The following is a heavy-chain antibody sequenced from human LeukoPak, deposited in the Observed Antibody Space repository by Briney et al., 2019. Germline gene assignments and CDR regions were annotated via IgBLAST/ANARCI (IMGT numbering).Heavy chain of an antibody. Sequence: PGGSLRLSCAASGFTFSSYSMNWVRQAPGKGLEWVSSISSSSSYIYYADSVKGRFTISRDNAKNSLHLQMNSLRAEDTAVYYCARDPDYSSSSEVDYWGQGTLVTVSS. V-gene: IGHV3-21*01. CDR2: ISSSSSYI. CDR3: ARDPDYSSSSEVDY. D-gene: IGHD6-6*01. CDR1: GFTFSSYS. J-gene: IGHJ4*02.